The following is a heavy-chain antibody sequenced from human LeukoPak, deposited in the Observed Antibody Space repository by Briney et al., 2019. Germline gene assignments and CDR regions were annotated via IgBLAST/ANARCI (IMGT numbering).Heavy chain of an antibody. J-gene: IGHJ6*03. V-gene: IGHV4-59*08. CDR2: IYVTGT. Sequence: SETLSLTCTVSGGSIGTYYWSWSRQSPGKGLEWIGYIYVTGTRYNPYLQSRVTISVDRSRNQFFLKMSSVTAADTAVYYCARHIGGGIEDMDVWGKGTKVIVSS. CDR1: GGSIGTYY. CDR3: ARHIGGGIEDMDV. D-gene: IGHD3-16*02.